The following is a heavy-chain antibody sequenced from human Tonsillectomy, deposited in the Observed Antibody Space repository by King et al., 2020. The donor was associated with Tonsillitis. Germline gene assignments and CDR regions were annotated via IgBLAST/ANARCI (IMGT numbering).Heavy chain of an antibody. J-gene: IGHJ4*02. Sequence: VQLVESGGGLVKPGGSLRLSCAASGFTFSSYSMNWVRQAPGKGLEGVSSIRSSSSYIYYADSVKGRFTISRDKAKNSLYLQMNSLRAEDTAVYYCARESRPSYYYDSSGSPFDYWGQGTLVTVSS. D-gene: IGHD3-22*01. CDR2: IRSSSSYI. CDR1: GFTFSSYS. CDR3: ARESRPSYYYDSSGSPFDY. V-gene: IGHV3-21*01.